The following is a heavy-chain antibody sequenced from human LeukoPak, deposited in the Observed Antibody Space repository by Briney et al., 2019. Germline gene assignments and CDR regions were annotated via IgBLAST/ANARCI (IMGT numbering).Heavy chain of an antibody. CDR1: GFAFSSYS. J-gene: IGHJ4*02. Sequence: PGGSLRLSCAASGFAFSSYSMNWVRQAPGKGLEWVSSISSSSSYIYYADSVKGRFTISRDNAKNSLYLQMNSLRAEDTAVYYCARDRAVKGAVAGLWGQGTLVTVSS. V-gene: IGHV3-21*01. D-gene: IGHD6-19*01. CDR2: ISSSSSYI. CDR3: ARDRAVKGAVAGL.